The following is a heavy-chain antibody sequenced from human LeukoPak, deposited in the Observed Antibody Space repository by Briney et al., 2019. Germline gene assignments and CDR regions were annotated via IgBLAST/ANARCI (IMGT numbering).Heavy chain of an antibody. D-gene: IGHD4-11*01. J-gene: IGHJ4*02. CDR3: AKATVTTFADYFDY. CDR2: ISGSGGNT. V-gene: IGHV3-23*01. Sequence: GGSLRLSCAASGFTFSSYAMSWVRQVPGKGLEWVSGISGSGGNTHSADSVEGRFTISRDNSKNTLYLQMNSLRAEDTAVYYCAKATVTTFADYFDYWGQGTLVTVSS. CDR1: GFTFSSYA.